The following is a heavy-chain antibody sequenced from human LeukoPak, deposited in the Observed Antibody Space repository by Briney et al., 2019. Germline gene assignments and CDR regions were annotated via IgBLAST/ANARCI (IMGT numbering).Heavy chain of an antibody. D-gene: IGHD5-18*01. J-gene: IGHJ6*02. V-gene: IGHV1-69*04. CDR2: IIPVLNIT. CDR1: GGTFSSSA. Sequence: SVKVSCTTSGGTFSSSAITWVRQAPGQGLEWMGRIIPVLNITTYAQKFQGSVTINADTSTSTVYMELSSLRSEETAVYYCARDQGLTAPPPYGLDVWGQGTTVIVSS. CDR3: ARDQGLTAPPPYGLDV.